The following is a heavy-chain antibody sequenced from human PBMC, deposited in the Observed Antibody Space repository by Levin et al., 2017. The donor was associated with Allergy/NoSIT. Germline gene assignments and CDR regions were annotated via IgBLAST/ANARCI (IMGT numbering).Heavy chain of an antibody. D-gene: IGHD3-22*01. CDR2: ISYDGSNK. V-gene: IGHV3-30*18. CDR1: GFTFSSYG. J-gene: IGHJ4*02. CDR3: AKDYYDSSGYYYVGADY. Sequence: GESLKISCAASGFTFSSYGMHWVRQAPGKGLEWVAVISYDGSNKYYADSVKGRFTISRDNSKNTLYLQMNSLRAEDTAVYYCAKDYYDSSGYYYVGADYWGQGTLVTVSS.